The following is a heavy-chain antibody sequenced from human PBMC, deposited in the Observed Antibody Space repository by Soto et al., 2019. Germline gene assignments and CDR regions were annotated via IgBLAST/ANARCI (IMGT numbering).Heavy chain of an antibody. V-gene: IGHV4-39*01. Sequence: SETLSLTCTVSGGSISSSSYYWGWLRQPPGKGLEWIGTIYYSGSTYYNASLKSRVTISVDTSKNQFSLNLSSVTAADTAVYYCARQSKLGAAAGSINYWGQGTRVTVSS. D-gene: IGHD6-13*01. CDR1: GGSISSSSYY. J-gene: IGHJ4*02. CDR3: ARQSKLGAAAGSINY. CDR2: IYYSGST.